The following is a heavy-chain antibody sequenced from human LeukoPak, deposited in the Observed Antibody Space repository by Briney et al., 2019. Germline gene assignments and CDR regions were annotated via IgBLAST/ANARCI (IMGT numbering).Heavy chain of an antibody. J-gene: IGHJ5*02. CDR1: GGTFSSYA. CDR2: IIPIFGTA. V-gene: IGHV1-69*06. D-gene: IGHD5-12*01. Sequence: SVKVSCKASGGTFSSYAISWVRQAPGQGLEWMGGIIPIFGTANYAQKFQGRVTITADKSTSTAYMELSSLRSEDTAVYYCASSSVATSPTFWFDPWSQGTLVTVSS. CDR3: ASSSVATSPTFWFDP.